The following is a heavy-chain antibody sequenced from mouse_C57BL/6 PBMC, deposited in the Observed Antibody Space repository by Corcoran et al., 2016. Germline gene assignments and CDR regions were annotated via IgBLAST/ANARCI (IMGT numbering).Heavy chain of an antibody. Sequence: QVQLQQSGAELVKPGASVKISCKASGYAFSSYWMNWVKQRPGKGLEWIGQIYPGDGDTNYNGKFKGKATLTADKSSSTAYMQLSSLTSEDSAVYFCARITAKTTEGYFDVWGTGTTVTVSS. CDR3: ARITAKTTEGYFDV. D-gene: IGHD1-1*01. CDR2: IYPGDGDT. V-gene: IGHV1-80*01. CDR1: GYAFSSYW. J-gene: IGHJ1*03.